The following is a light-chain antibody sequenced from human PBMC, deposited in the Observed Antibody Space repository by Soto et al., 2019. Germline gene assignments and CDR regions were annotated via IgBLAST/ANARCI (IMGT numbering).Light chain of an antibody. V-gene: IGLV1-51*01. Sequence: QSVLTQPPSVSAAPGQKVSISCSGSSSNIANNYVSWYQQFPGTAPKLLIYDNNKRPSGIPDRFSGSKSGTSATLGITGLQTGDEADYYCGTWARSLSADVFGTGTKLTVL. CDR1: SSNIANNY. CDR2: DNN. J-gene: IGLJ1*01. CDR3: GTWARSLSADV.